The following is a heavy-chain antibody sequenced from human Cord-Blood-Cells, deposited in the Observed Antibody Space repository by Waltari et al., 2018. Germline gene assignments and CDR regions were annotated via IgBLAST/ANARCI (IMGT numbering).Heavy chain of an antibody. D-gene: IGHD3-22*01. CDR3: AKDDYYDSSGYFDY. CDR2: IWYDGSKK. V-gene: IGHV3-30*18. Sequence: QVQLVESGGGVVQPGRSLRLSCAASGFTFSSYGMHWVRQAPGKGLEWVEVIWYDGSKKYYADSVKGRFTISRDNSKNTLYLQMNSLRAEDTAMYYCAKDDYYDSSGYFDYWGQGTLVTVSS. CDR1: GFTFSSYG. J-gene: IGHJ4*02.